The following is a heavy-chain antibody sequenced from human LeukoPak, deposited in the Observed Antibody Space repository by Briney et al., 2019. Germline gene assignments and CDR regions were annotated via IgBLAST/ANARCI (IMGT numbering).Heavy chain of an antibody. J-gene: IGHJ4*02. CDR2: INYSGST. CDR1: AETFSGYY. D-gene: IGHD2-15*01. CDR3: AREACSGNDCTVFDF. Sequence: SETLSLTCAVYAETFSGYYWSWIRQPPGKGLEWIGEINYSGSTNYNPSLKSRATISVDTSKNQFSLKLNSVTAADTAVYYCAREACSGNDCTVFDFWGRGTLVTVSS. V-gene: IGHV4-34*01.